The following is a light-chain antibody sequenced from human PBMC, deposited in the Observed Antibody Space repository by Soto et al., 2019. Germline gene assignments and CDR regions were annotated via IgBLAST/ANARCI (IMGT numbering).Light chain of an antibody. CDR3: SSYTGSSTLYV. J-gene: IGLJ1*01. Sequence: QSALTQPASVSGSPGQSITISCTGTSSDVGSYNLVSWYQQHPGKAPKLMIYEGSKRPSGVSFRFSASKSGNTASLTISGLQAEDEADYYCSSYTGSSTLYVFGTGTKVTVL. CDR1: SSDVGSYNL. V-gene: IGLV2-23*01. CDR2: EGS.